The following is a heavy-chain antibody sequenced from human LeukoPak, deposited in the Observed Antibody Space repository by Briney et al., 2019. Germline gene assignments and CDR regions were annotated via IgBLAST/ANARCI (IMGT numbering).Heavy chain of an antibody. CDR3: ARDRSPGYRTLYLGKQYGMDV. J-gene: IGHJ6*02. CDR2: IYYSGST. CDR1: GGSISSYY. D-gene: IGHD2-2*02. Sequence: PSETLSLTCTVSGGSISSYYWSWIRQPPGKGLEWIGYIYYSGSTNYNPSLKSRVTISVDTSKNQFSLKLSSVTAADTAGYYCARDRSPGYRTLYLGKQYGMDVWGQGTTVTVSS. V-gene: IGHV4-59*01.